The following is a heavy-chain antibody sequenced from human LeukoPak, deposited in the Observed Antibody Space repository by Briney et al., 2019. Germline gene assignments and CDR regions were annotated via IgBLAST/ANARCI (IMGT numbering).Heavy chain of an antibody. J-gene: IGHJ5*02. CDR1: GFTFDDYA. CDR3: AKAYRESSSWFRGQENWFDP. D-gene: IGHD6-13*01. Sequence: GGSLRLSCAASGFTFDDYAMHWVRQAPGKGLEWVSGISWNSGSIGYADSVKGRFTISRDNAKNSLCLQMNSLRAEDTALYYCAKAYRESSSWFRGQENWFDPWGQGTLVTVSS. V-gene: IGHV3-9*01. CDR2: ISWNSGSI.